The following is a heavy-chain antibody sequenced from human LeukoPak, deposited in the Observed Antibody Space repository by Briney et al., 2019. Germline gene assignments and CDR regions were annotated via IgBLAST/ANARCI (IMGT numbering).Heavy chain of an antibody. CDR3: ASTSPSGGSSSFGYFDY. V-gene: IGHV1-69*05. Sequence: SVKVSCKASGGTFSSYAISWVRQAPGQGLEWMGGIIPIFGTANCAQKFQGRVTITTDESTSTAYMELSSLRSEDTAVYYCASTSPSGGSSSFGYFDYWGQGTLVTVSS. D-gene: IGHD6-6*01. J-gene: IGHJ4*02. CDR1: GGTFSSYA. CDR2: IIPIFGTA.